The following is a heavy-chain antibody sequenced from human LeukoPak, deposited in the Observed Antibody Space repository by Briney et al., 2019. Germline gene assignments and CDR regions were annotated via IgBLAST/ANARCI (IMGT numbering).Heavy chain of an antibody. CDR3: ARDSRYYYDSSNWFDP. V-gene: IGHV4-34*01. J-gene: IGHJ5*02. Sequence: PSETLSLTCAVYGGSFSGYYWSWTRQPPGKGLEWIGEINHSGSTNYNPSLKSRVTISVDTSKNQFSLKLSSVTAADTAVYYCARDSRYYYDSSNWFDPWGQGTLVTVSS. D-gene: IGHD3-22*01. CDR1: GGSFSGYY. CDR2: INHSGST.